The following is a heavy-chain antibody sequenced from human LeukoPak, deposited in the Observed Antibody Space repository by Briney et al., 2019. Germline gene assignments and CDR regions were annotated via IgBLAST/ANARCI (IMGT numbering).Heavy chain of an antibody. CDR1: GGTFSSYA. V-gene: IGHV1-18*01. CDR2: ISAYNGNT. D-gene: IGHD6-19*01. J-gene: IGHJ5*02. Sequence: GASVKVSCKASGGTFSSYAISWVRQAPGQGLEWMGWISAYNGNTNYAQKLQGRVTMTTDTSTSTAYMELRSLRSDDTAVYYCARVRTDSSGWYITTRWFDPWGQGTLVTVSS. CDR3: ARVRTDSSGWYITTRWFDP.